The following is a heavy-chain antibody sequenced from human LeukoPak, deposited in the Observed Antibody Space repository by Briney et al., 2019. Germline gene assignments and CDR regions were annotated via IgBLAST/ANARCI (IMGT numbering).Heavy chain of an antibody. CDR2: INPSGGST. CDR3: ARSYCSSTSCYYYYGMDV. Sequence: ASVKVSCKASGYTFTSYYMHWVRQAPGQGLEWMGIINPSGGSTSYAQKFQGRVTMTRDTSTSTVYMELSSLRSEDTAVYYCARSYCSSTSCYYYYGMDVWGQGITVTVSS. J-gene: IGHJ6*02. CDR1: GYTFTSYY. V-gene: IGHV1-46*01. D-gene: IGHD2-2*01.